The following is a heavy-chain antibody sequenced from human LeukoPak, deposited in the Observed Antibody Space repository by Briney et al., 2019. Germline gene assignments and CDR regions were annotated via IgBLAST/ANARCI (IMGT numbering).Heavy chain of an antibody. D-gene: IGHD2-2*01. CDR3: AREKAGCSSTSCYFDY. CDR1: GYTFTGYY. Sequence: ASVKVPCKASGYTFTGYYMHWVRQAPGQGLEWMGWINPNSGGTNYAQKFQGRVTMTRDTSISTAYMELSRPRSDDTAVYYCAREKAGCSSTSCYFDYWGQGTLVTVSS. J-gene: IGHJ4*02. V-gene: IGHV1-2*02. CDR2: INPNSGGT.